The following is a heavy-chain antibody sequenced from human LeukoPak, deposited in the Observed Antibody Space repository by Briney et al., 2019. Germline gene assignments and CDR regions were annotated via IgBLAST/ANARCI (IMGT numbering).Heavy chain of an antibody. Sequence: GASVKVSCKASGGTFSTYAITWVRQAPGQGLEWMGGIIPIFGTANYAQEFQDRVTITTDASTSTVYMELTSLRSEDTAVYYCARTPQHSYYYYNMDVWGKGTTVTVAS. CDR3: ARTPQHSYYYYNMDV. V-gene: IGHV1-69*05. CDR2: IIPIFGTA. D-gene: IGHD5-18*01. CDR1: GGTFSTYA. J-gene: IGHJ6*03.